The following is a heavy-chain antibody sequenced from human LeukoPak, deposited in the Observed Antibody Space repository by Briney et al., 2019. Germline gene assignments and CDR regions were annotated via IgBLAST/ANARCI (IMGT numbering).Heavy chain of an antibody. CDR2: ISGSGGST. CDR1: GFTFSSYA. Sequence: PGGSLRLSCAASGFTFSSYAMSWVRQAPGKGLEWVSAISGSGGSTYYADSVEGRFTISRDNYKNTVYLQMNSLRAEDAAVYYCAKDRIPDGRYSIDYWGQGTLVTVSS. V-gene: IGHV3-23*01. J-gene: IGHJ4*02. D-gene: IGHD3-16*02. CDR3: AKDRIPDGRYSIDY.